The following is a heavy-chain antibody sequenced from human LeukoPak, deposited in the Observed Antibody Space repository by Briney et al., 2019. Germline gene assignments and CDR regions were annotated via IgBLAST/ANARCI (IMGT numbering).Heavy chain of an antibody. CDR3: TRQWSNFWSDN. V-gene: IGHV4-39*01. D-gene: IGHD3-3*01. J-gene: IGHJ4*02. Sequence: SETLSLTCTVSGGSLSSSAYYWGWIRQPPGKGLEWIGSMFYSGSTNYNPSLKSRVTIAVDTSKNQFFLRLSSMTAADTAVYYCTRQWSNFWSDNWGQGTLVTVSS. CDR1: GGSLSSSAYY. CDR2: MFYSGST.